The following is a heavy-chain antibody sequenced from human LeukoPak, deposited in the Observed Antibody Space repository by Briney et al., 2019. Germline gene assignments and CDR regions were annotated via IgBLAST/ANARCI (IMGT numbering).Heavy chain of an antibody. CDR1: GFTFSIYA. J-gene: IGHJ6*02. CDR3: TTADHYYGSGSYYRDYYYYGMDV. Sequence: GGSLRLSCAASGFTFSIYAMLWLRQARGRGLEYVSAISSNGGSTYYANSVKGRFTISRDNSKNTLYLQMGSLRAEDMAVYYCTTADHYYGSGSYYRDYYYYGMDVWGQGTTVTVSS. D-gene: IGHD3-10*01. CDR2: ISSNGGST. V-gene: IGHV3-64*01.